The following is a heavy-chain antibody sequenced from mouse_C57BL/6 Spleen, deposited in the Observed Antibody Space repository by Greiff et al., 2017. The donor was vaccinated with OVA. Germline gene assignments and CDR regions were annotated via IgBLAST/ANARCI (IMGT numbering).Heavy chain of an antibody. CDR3: ARRDGSSPFDY. CDR2: IDPSDSYT. V-gene: IGHV1-50*01. J-gene: IGHJ2*01. Sequence: VQLQQPGAELVKPGASVKLSCKASGYTFTSYWMQWVKQRPGQGLEWIGEIDPSDSYTNYNQKFKGKATLTVDTSSSTAYMQLSSLTSEDSAVYYGARRDGSSPFDYWGQGTTLTVSS. D-gene: IGHD1-1*01. CDR1: GYTFTSYW.